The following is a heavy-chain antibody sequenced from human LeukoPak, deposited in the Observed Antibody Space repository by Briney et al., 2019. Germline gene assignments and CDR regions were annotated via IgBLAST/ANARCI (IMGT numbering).Heavy chain of an antibody. V-gene: IGHV4-59*01. J-gene: IGHJ5*02. CDR2: IYYSGST. CDR3: ARALEPGGPCNWFDP. Sequence: SETLSLTCTVSGGSISSYYWSWIRQPPGKGLEWIGYIYYSGSTNYNPSLKSRVTISVDTSKNQFSLKLSSVTAADTAVYYCARALEPGGPCNWFDPWGQGTLVTVSS. D-gene: IGHD1-1*01. CDR1: GGSISSYY.